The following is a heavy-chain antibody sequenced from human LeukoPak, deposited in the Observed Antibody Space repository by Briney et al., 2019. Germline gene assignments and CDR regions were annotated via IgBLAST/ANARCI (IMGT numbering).Heavy chain of an antibody. CDR2: IYHSGST. V-gene: IGHV4-30-2*01. CDR1: GDSISSGGYF. D-gene: IGHD4-17*01. J-gene: IGHJ5*02. Sequence: SRSLSLTCAVSGDSISSGGYFWSWIRQPPGKGLEWIGYIYHSGSTYYNPSLKSRVTISIDRSKNQFSLKLSSVTAADTAVYYCARYYGDYRNWFDPWGQGTLVIVFS. CDR3: ARYYGDYRNWFDP.